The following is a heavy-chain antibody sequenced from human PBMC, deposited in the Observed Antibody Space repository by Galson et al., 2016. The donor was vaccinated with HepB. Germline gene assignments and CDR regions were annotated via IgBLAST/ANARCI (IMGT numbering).Heavy chain of an antibody. CDR1: GYTLTELS. V-gene: IGHV1-24*01. CDR2: FDPEAGET. J-gene: IGHJ4*02. Sequence: SVKVSCKVSGYTLTELSMHWVRQAPGKGLEWMGGFDPEAGETMYAKRFQGRVTMTEDTSTDTAYMELSSLRFEDTAVYYCATLRARGSSSGYVEDFWGQGTLVTVSS. CDR3: ATLRARGSSSGYVEDF. D-gene: IGHD6-13*01.